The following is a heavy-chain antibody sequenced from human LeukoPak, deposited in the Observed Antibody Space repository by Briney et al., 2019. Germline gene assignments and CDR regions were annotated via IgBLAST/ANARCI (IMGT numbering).Heavy chain of an antibody. Sequence: EASAKVSCKVSGYTFTGYYMHWVRQAPGQGLEWMGWINPNSGGTNYAQKFQGWVTMTRDTSISTAYMELSRLRSDDTAVYYCAILSGYAFDYWGQGTLVTVSS. J-gene: IGHJ4*02. CDR2: INPNSGGT. D-gene: IGHD5-12*01. CDR1: GYTFTGYY. V-gene: IGHV1-2*04. CDR3: AILSGYAFDY.